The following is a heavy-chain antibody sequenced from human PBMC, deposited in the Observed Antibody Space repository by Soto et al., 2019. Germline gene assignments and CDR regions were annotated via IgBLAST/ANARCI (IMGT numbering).Heavy chain of an antibody. CDR3: ARGRDSSGWYPSPDFDY. Sequence: SETLSLTCTVSGGSISSYYWSWIRQRPGRGLEWIGYIYYSGSTNYNPSPKSRVTISVDTSKNQFSLKLSSVTAADTAVYYCARGRDSSGWYPSPDFDYWGQGTLVT. J-gene: IGHJ4*02. CDR2: IYYSGST. V-gene: IGHV4-59*01. D-gene: IGHD6-19*01. CDR1: GGSISSYY.